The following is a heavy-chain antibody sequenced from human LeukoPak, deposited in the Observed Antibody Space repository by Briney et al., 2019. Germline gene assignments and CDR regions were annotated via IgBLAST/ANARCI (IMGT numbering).Heavy chain of an antibody. D-gene: IGHD2-8*01. Sequence: SETLSLTCTVSGGSISDSDYYWSWIRHPPGRGLEWIVNIYYTGSTSYNPSLKSRLTFSIDTFNNQFFLHLSSVTAADTAVYYCARENYCTNGVCWAFDPWGQGALVTVSS. CDR2: IYYTGST. J-gene: IGHJ5*02. CDR3: ARENYCTNGVCWAFDP. CDR1: GGSISDSDYY. V-gene: IGHV4-39*07.